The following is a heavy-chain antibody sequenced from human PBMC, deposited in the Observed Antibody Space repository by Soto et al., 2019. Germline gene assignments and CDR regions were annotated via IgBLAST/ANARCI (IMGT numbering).Heavy chain of an antibody. Sequence: GASVKVSCKASGATFSSYAISWVRQAPGQGLEWMGGIIPIFGTANYAQKFQGRVTITADKSTSTAYMELTSLRSEDTAVYYCAGDLAGSSYYFGIDVWGEGTTVTVS. CDR3: AGDLAGSSYYFGIDV. J-gene: IGHJ6*02. CDR1: GATFSSYA. V-gene: IGHV1-69*06. CDR2: IIPIFGTA.